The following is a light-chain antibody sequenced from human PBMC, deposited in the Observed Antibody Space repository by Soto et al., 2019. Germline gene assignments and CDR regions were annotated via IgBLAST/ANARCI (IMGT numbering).Light chain of an antibody. J-gene: IGLJ1*01. CDR2: GNS. CDR1: SSNIGAHYD. V-gene: IGLV1-40*01. CDR3: PSYDNSLSVYV. Sequence: QSVLTQPPSVSGAPGQRVTISCTGSSSNIGAHYDVHWYQQLPGTAPKLLIYGNSNRPSGVPDRFSGSKSGTSASLPITGLQAEDEADYYCPSYDNSLSVYVFGPGTNLTLL.